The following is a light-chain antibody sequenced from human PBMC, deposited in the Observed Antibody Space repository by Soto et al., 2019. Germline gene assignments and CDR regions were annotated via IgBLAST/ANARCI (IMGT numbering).Light chain of an antibody. CDR2: EVS. CDR3: SSPASSSTLV. Sequence: QSALTQPASVSGSPGQSITISCTGTSNDVGGYNHVSWYQQHPGKAPQLMIYEVSNRPSGVSHRFSGSKSGNTASLTISGLDEEDAAHYYCSSPASSSTLVFGGGTKVTVL. J-gene: IGLJ2*01. CDR1: SNDVGGYNH. V-gene: IGLV2-14*01.